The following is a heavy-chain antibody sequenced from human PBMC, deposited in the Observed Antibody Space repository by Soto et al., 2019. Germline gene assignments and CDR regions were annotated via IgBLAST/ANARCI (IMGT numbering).Heavy chain of an antibody. CDR3: AHRPIVGAYGAFDI. CDR1: GFSLSTSGVG. J-gene: IGHJ3*02. Sequence: QITLKESGPPLVKPTQTLTLTCTFSGFSLSTSGVGVGWIRQPPGKALEWLALIYWDDDKRYSPSLKSRLTITKDTSKNQVVLTMTNMDPVDTATYYCAHRPIVGAYGAFDIWGQGTMVTVSS. CDR2: IYWDDDK. V-gene: IGHV2-5*02. D-gene: IGHD1-26*01.